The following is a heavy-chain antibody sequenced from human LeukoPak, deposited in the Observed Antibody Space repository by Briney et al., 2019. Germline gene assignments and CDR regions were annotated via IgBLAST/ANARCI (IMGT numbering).Heavy chain of an antibody. CDR3: ARGNDAFDI. Sequence: SETLPLTCTVSGGSLSIYYWSWIRPPPGKGLEWVGYIYYSGSTNYNPSLKSRVTISVDTSKNQFSLKLSSVTAADTAVYYCARGNDAFDIWGQGTMVTVSS. J-gene: IGHJ3*02. V-gene: IGHV4-59*01. CDR1: GGSLSIYY. D-gene: IGHD1-1*01. CDR2: IYYSGST.